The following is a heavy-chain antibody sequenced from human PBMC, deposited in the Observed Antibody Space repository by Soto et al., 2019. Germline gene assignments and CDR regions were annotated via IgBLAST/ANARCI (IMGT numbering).Heavy chain of an antibody. D-gene: IGHD4-17*01. CDR3: ASGGYSYGDSRY. Sequence: QVQLVQSGAEVKKPGASVKVSCKASGYTFTTYTFTTYGISWVRQAPGQGLEWMGWISPYNGNTHYAQKLQGRVTMTTDTSTSTAYMELRGLGSDDTAVYYCASGGYSYGDSRYWGQGTLVTVSS. J-gene: IGHJ4*02. V-gene: IGHV1-18*01. CDR1: GYTFTTYTFTTYG. CDR2: ISPYNGNT.